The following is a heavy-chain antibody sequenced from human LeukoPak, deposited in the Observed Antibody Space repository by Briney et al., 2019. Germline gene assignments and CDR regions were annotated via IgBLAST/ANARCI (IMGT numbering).Heavy chain of an antibody. V-gene: IGHV5-51*01. D-gene: IGHD3-22*01. CDR1: EDSFSNYW. J-gene: IGHJ4*02. Sequence: GKSLKISCTGSEDSFSNYWIAWVRQKPGKGLEWMGIVFPTDSDTTYSPSFQGHVTISADRSISTAYLQWSSLKASDTAMYYCATSRIDYDDGSGYYRHFDYWGQGTLVTVSS. CDR3: ATSRIDYDDGSGYYRHFDY. CDR2: VFPTDSDT.